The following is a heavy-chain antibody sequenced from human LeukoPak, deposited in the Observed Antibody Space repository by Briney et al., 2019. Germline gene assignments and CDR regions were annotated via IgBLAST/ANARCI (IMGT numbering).Heavy chain of an antibody. J-gene: IGHJ4*02. D-gene: IGHD3-22*01. CDR1: GFTFSSYW. CDR2: IKTDGSLI. V-gene: IGHV3-7*01. CDR3: ARFITGPYYFDY. Sequence: GGSLRLSCVASGFTFSSYWMTWVRQAPGKGLEWVANIKTDGSLIYYVDSVKGRFIISRDNAKNSLYLQMNSLRAEDTVVYYCARFITGPYYFDYWGQGTLVTVSS.